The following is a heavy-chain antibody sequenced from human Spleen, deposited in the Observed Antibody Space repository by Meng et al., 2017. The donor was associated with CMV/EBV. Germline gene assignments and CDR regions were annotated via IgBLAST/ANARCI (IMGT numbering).Heavy chain of an antibody. Sequence: YTFTGYYMHWVRQAPGQGLEWMGWINPNSGGTNYAQKFQGRVTMTRDTSISTAYMELSRLRSDDTAVYYCARVSWDIVAWGYNWFDPWGQGTLVTVSS. J-gene: IGHJ5*02. CDR3: ARVSWDIVAWGYNWFDP. D-gene: IGHD2-15*01. V-gene: IGHV1-2*02. CDR2: INPNSGGT. CDR1: YTFTGYY.